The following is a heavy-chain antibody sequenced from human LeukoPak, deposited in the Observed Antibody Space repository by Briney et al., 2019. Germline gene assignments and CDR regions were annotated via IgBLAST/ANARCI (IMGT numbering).Heavy chain of an antibody. J-gene: IGHJ4*02. CDR3: ATVAMLSTAFYFDH. CDR2: VDPEDGRT. V-gene: IGHV1-69-2*01. Sequence: ASVKISCKASGYTFIHYHMHWVRQAPGKALECMGRVDPEDGRTIYAERFRDRVTITADRSTDTVYLEVTRLNSDDTAVYFYATVAMLSTAFYFDHWGQGTLVTVSS. D-gene: IGHD2-8*01. CDR1: GYTFIHYH.